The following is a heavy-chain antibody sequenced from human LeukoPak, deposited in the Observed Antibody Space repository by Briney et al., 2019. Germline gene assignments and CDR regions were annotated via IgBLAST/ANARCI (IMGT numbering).Heavy chain of an antibody. CDR3: ARDLRYFDWLLSPAVLRMDV. J-gene: IGHJ6*02. CDR1: GYTFTSYG. V-gene: IGHV1-18*01. D-gene: IGHD3-9*01. CDR2: ISAYNGNT. Sequence: ASVKVSCKASGYTFTSYGISWARQAPGQGLEWMGWISAYNGNTNYAQKLQGRVTMTTDTSTSTAYMELRSLRSDDTAVYYCARDLRYFDWLLSPAVLRMDVWGQGTTVTVSS.